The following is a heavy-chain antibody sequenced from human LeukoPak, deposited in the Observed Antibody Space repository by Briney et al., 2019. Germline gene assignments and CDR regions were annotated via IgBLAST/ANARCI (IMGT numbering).Heavy chain of an antibody. Sequence: ASVKVSCKASGYTFTDYYMHWVRQAPGQGLEWMGRINLNSGGTNYAQKFQARVTMTRDTSISTAYMELSRLRSDDTAVYYCARDSSEFRNLIPYWGQGTLVTVSS. J-gene: IGHJ1*01. CDR1: GYTFTDYY. CDR3: ARDSSEFRNLIPY. CDR2: INLNSGGT. D-gene: IGHD1-14*01. V-gene: IGHV1-2*06.